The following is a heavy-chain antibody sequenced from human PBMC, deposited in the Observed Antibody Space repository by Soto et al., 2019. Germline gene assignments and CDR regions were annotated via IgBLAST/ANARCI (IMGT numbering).Heavy chain of an antibody. CDR2: IQNSGNT. V-gene: IGHV3-53*04. J-gene: IGHJ3*02. Sequence: ESGGGLVQPGGSLRLSCTASGFTVSTNYMHWVRQAPGKGLEWVSVIQNSGNTYYADSVKGRFTISRHNSNNMVFLQMNSLRPEDTAVYYCTRGGALDIWGQGTVVTVSS. CDR3: TRGGALDI. CDR1: GFTVSTNY.